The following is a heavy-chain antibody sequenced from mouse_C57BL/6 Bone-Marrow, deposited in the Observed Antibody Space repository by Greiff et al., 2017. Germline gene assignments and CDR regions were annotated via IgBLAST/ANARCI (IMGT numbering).Heavy chain of an antibody. CDR3: ATPEVWFAY. CDR1: GYTFTDYN. CDR2: INPNNGGT. J-gene: IGHJ3*01. V-gene: IGHV1-22*01. Sequence: DVKLVESGPELVKPGASVKMSCKASGYTFTDYNMHWVKQSHGKSLEWIGYINPNNGGTSYNQKFKGKATLTVNKSSSTAYMELRSLTSEDSAVYYCATPEVWFAYWGQGTLVTVSA.